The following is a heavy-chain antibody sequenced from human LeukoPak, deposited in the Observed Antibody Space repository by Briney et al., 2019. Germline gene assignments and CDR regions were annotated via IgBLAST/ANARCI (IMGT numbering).Heavy chain of an antibody. Sequence: SETLSLICAVSGGSISSSNWGSWVRQPPGKGLEWIGEIFHSGSTNYNPSLKSRVIISVDKSKNQFSLKLSSVTAADSAVYYCARTNSGSYFSRLDFDYWGQGTLVTVSS. CDR2: IFHSGST. V-gene: IGHV4-4*02. J-gene: IGHJ4*02. CDR3: ARTNSGSYFSRLDFDY. CDR1: GGSISSSNW. D-gene: IGHD1-26*01.